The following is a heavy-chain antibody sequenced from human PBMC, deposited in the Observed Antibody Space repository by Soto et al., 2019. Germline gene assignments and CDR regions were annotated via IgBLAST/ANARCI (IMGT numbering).Heavy chain of an antibody. V-gene: IGHV1-69*06. D-gene: IGHD2-2*01. CDR3: ARDRSSSWYNGTFYFDS. CDR1: GGTFSTSD. Sequence: QVQLVQSGAELRRPGSSVKVSCTASGGTFSTSDISWVRQAPGQGLEWMGGIIPAFDATKFAQKFQGRLTITADKSTCTVYMELSSLSSEDTAVYYCARDRSSSWYNGTFYFDSWGQGTLVTVSS. CDR2: IIPAFDAT. J-gene: IGHJ4*02.